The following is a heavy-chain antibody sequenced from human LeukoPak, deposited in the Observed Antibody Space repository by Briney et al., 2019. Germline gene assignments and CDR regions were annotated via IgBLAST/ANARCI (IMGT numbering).Heavy chain of an antibody. CDR3: ARHGGGGESYPRVLDY. CDR2: IYYSGST. J-gene: IGHJ4*02. Sequence: SETLSLTCTVSGGSISPYYWSWIRQPPGKGLEWIGYIYYSGSTSYNPSLKSRVTISVDTSKNQFSLKLSSVTAADTAVYYCARHGGGGESYPRVLDYWGRGNLVTVSS. CDR1: GGSISPYY. V-gene: IGHV4-59*08. D-gene: IGHD1-26*01.